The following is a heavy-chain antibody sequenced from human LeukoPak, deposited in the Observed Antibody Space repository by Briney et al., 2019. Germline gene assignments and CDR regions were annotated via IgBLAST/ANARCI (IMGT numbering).Heavy chain of an antibody. CDR3: ARGWDYDSGGRPTAYVY. J-gene: IGHJ4*02. CDR2: IIPIFATA. D-gene: IGHD3-22*01. V-gene: IGHV1-69*13. CDR1: GGTFSNYA. Sequence: AASVTVSCTASGGTFSNYAISWVRQAPGQGLEWMGGIIPIFATANYAQKFQGKVTITADESTSTAYMELNSLRSEDTAVYYCARGWDYDSGGRPTAYVYWGQGTLVSVSS.